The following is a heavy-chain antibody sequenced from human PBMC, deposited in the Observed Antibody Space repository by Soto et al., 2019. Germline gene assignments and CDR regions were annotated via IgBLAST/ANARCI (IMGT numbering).Heavy chain of an antibody. Sequence: ASVKVSCKASGYTFTSYDINWVRQATGQGLEWMGWMNPNSGNTGYAQKFQGRVTMTRNTSISTAYMDLSSLRSEDTAVYYCARAYYDFWSGYPKRGYYYYMDVWGKGTTVTVSS. V-gene: IGHV1-8*01. CDR3: ARAYYDFWSGYPKRGYYYYMDV. J-gene: IGHJ6*03. D-gene: IGHD3-3*01. CDR1: GYTFTSYD. CDR2: MNPNSGNT.